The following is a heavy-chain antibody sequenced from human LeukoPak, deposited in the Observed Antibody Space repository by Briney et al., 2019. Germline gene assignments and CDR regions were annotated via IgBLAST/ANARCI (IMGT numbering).Heavy chain of an antibody. CDR1: GFTFCSYS. D-gene: IGHD3-16*02. Sequence: GGSLRLSCAASGFTFCSYSMNWVRQAPGKGLEWVSYISSSSSTIYYADSVKGRFTISRDNAKNSLYLQMNSLRAEDTAVYYCAGARRVRLGELSPPWGQGTLVTVSS. CDR3: AGARRVRLGELSPP. CDR2: ISSSSSTI. J-gene: IGHJ5*02. V-gene: IGHV3-48*04.